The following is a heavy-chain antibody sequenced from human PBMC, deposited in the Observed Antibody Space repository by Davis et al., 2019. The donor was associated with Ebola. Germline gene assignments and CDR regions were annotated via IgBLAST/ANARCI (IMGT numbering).Heavy chain of an antibody. D-gene: IGHD2-2*02. CDR3: AKLGCTSSSCYTGNFYYYYGMDV. J-gene: IGHJ6*02. CDR2: ISGSGTYT. CDR1: RLTFSSYA. V-gene: IGHV3-23*01. Sequence: GGSLRLSCAASRLTFSSYAMSWVRQAPGKGLEWVSTISGSGTYTYYADSVKGRFTISRDNSKDTLYLQMNSLRAEDTAVYYCAKLGCTSSSCYTGNFYYYYGMDVWAKGPRSPSP.